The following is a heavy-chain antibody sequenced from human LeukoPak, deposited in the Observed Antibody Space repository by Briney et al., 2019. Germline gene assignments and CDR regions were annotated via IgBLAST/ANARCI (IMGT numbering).Heavy chain of an antibody. CDR1: GGSISSYY. V-gene: IGHV4-59*08. CDR2: IYYSGST. CDR3: ARQGYYGSGSLIDY. Sequence: SVTLSLTCTVSGGSISSYYWSWIRQPPGKGLEWIGYIYYSGSTNYNPSLKSRVTISVDTSKNQFSLNLSSVTAADTAVYYCARQGYYGSGSLIDYWGQGTLVTVSS. J-gene: IGHJ4*02. D-gene: IGHD3-10*01.